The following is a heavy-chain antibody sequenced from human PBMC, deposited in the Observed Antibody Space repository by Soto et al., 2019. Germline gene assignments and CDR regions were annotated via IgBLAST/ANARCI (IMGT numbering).Heavy chain of an antibody. D-gene: IGHD3-3*01. CDR3: ARYPVIYYDFWSGSDYYYYGMDV. Sequence: SETLSLTCTVSGGSISSYYWSWIRQPAGKGLEWIGRIYTSGSTNYNPSLKSRVTMSVDTSKNQFSLKLSSVTAADTAVYYCARYPVIYYDFWSGSDYYYYGMDVWGQGTTVTVSS. V-gene: IGHV4-4*07. CDR1: GGSISSYY. J-gene: IGHJ6*02. CDR2: IYTSGST.